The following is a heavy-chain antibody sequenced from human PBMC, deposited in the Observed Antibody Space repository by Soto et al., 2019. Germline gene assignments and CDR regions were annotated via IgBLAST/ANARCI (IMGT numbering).Heavy chain of an antibody. Sequence: QVQLVQTGAEEKKPGAAAQVSCKASVNTFTSYAMHWVHQATGQRLEWMGWINAGNGNTKYSKKFQGSVNITRDTSASTAYMELSSLRSEDTAVYYCARSIVVVTAVDYWWQRTLVCVSS. D-gene: IGHD2-21*02. CDR2: INAGNGNT. CDR3: ARSIVVVTAVDY. V-gene: IGHV1-3*05. J-gene: IGHJ4*02. CDR1: VNTFTSYA.